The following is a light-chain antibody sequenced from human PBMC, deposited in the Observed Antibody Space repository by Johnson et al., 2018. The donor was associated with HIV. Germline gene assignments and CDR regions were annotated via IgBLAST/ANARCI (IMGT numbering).Light chain of an antibody. Sequence: QAVLTQPPSVSAAPGQKVTISCSGSSSNIVNNYVSWYQQLPGTAPKLLIYENNKRPSGIPDRFSGSKSGTSATLGITGLQTGDEADYYCGRWDSSLSAYVFGTGTKVTVL. CDR2: ENN. CDR3: GRWDSSLSAYV. J-gene: IGLJ1*01. CDR1: SSNIVNNY. V-gene: IGLV1-51*02.